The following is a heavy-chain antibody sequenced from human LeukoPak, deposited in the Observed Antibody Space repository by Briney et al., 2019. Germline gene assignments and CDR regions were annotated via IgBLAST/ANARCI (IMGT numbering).Heavy chain of an antibody. Sequence: SETLSLTCTVSGGSISSGDYYWSWIRQPPGKGLEWIAYRYYSGSTYYNPSLKSRFTMSADTSKNQPSLKLSSVTAADTAVYYCARPYYYDSRIDPWGQGILVTVSS. V-gene: IGHV4-30-4*01. CDR1: GGSISSGDYY. CDR2: RYYSGST. J-gene: IGHJ5*02. CDR3: ARPYYYDSRIDP. D-gene: IGHD3-22*01.